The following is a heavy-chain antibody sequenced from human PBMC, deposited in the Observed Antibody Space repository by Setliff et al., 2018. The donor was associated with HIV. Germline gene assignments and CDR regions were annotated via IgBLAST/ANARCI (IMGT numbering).Heavy chain of an antibody. Sequence: GASVKVSCKASGGTFSRYLINWVRQAPGQGLEWMGGIIPILGPANYAQELQGRVTITADESTSTAYMELSSLRSEDTALYYCAGVAVSNFYDSSGLDYWGQGTLVTVS. J-gene: IGHJ4*02. V-gene: IGHV1-69*13. CDR2: IIPILGPA. CDR1: GGTFSRYL. CDR3: AGVAVSNFYDSSGLDY. D-gene: IGHD3-22*01.